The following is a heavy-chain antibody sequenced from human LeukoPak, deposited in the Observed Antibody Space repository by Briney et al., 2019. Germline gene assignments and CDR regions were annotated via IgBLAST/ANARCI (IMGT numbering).Heavy chain of an antibody. CDR1: GYIFISHG. D-gene: IGHD4-23*01. J-gene: IGHJ6*03. V-gene: IGHV1-18*04. CDR2: ISPHNGKT. Sequence: GASVRVSCKASGYIFISHGISWVRQAPGQGREWMGWISPHNGKTEYAQKFQGRVSMTRDRSTSTVYMELRSLRSDDTAVYYCARESPPLTTVITKYYQYFMDVWGKGTTVTVSS. CDR3: ARESPPLTTVITKYYQYFMDV.